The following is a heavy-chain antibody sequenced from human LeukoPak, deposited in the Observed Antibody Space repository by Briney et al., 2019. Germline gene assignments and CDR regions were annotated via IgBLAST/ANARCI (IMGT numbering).Heavy chain of an antibody. Sequence: SETLSLTCTVSGGSISSSSYYWGWIRQPPGKGLEWTGSIYYSGSTYYNPSLKSRVTISVDTSKNQFSLKLSSVTAADTAVYYCASRSGWYYPDYWGQGTLVTVSS. V-gene: IGHV4-39*01. CDR1: GGSISSSSYY. CDR2: IYYSGST. CDR3: ASRSGWYYPDY. D-gene: IGHD6-19*01. J-gene: IGHJ4*02.